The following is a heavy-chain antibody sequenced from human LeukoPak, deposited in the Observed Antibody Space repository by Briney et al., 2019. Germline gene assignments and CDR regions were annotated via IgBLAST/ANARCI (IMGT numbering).Heavy chain of an antibody. D-gene: IGHD3-22*01. CDR2: ISFDGSNK. V-gene: IGHV3-30*18. Sequence: PGGSLRLSCAASGFNFSSYGMHWVRQAPGKGLEWVAGISFDGSNKYYADSVKGRFTIPRDNSKNTLYLQMNSLRAEDTAVYHCAKGRYYYDSSGYFDYWGQGILVTVSS. CDR1: GFNFSSYG. CDR3: AKGRYYYDSSGYFDY. J-gene: IGHJ4*02.